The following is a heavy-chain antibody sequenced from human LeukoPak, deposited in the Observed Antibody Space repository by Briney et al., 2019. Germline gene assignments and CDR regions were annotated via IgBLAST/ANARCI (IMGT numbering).Heavy chain of an antibody. V-gene: IGHV4-34*01. Sequence: SSETLSLTCAVYGGSFSGYYWSWIRQPPGKGLEWIREINHSGSTNYNPSLKSRVTISVDTSKNQFSLKLSSVTAADTAVYYCAELDSSGYHFDYWGQGTLVTVSS. J-gene: IGHJ4*02. CDR1: GGSFSGYY. D-gene: IGHD3-22*01. CDR2: INHSGST. CDR3: AELDSSGYHFDY.